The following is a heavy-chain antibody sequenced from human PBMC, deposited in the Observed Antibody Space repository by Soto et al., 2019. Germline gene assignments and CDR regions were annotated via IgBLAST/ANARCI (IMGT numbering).Heavy chain of an antibody. CDR3: ARERTIKVPGYYYYGMDV. CDR1: GGSISSGGYY. V-gene: IGHV4-31*03. D-gene: IGHD2-21*01. J-gene: IGHJ6*02. CDR2: IYYSGST. Sequence: NPSETLSLTCTVSGGSISSGGYYWSWIRQHPGKGLEWIGYIYYSGSTYYNPSLKSRVTISVDTSKNQFSLKLSSVTAADTAVYYCARERTIKVPGYYYYGMDVWGQGTTVTVSS.